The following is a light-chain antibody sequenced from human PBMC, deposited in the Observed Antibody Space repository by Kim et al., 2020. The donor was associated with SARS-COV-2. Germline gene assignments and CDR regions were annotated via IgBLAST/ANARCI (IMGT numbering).Light chain of an antibody. CDR1: HSVGTY. V-gene: IGKV3-11*01. J-gene: IGKJ5*01. CDR2: DAA. Sequence: PVAWAPGESATRSCRGSHSVGTYQAWYQHQPGQTPRLLIYDAAKRATGIPARFRGGGSGTDFTLTLGTLEPEDSAVYYCRQRGNFGQGTRLEIK. CDR3: RQRGN.